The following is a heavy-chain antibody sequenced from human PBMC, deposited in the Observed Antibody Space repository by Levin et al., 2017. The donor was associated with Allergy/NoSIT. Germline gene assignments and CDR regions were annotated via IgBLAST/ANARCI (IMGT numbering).Heavy chain of an antibody. D-gene: IGHD2-15*01. Sequence: GESLKISCAASGFTFSSYGMHWVRQAPGKGLEWVAVIWYDGSNKYYADSVKGRFTISRDNSKNTLYLQMNSLRAEDTAVYYCARDFWGEEYCSGGSCYSDYWGQGTLVTVSS. CDR1: GFTFSSYG. J-gene: IGHJ4*02. CDR3: ARDFWGEEYCSGGSCYSDY. V-gene: IGHV3-33*01. CDR2: IWYDGSNK.